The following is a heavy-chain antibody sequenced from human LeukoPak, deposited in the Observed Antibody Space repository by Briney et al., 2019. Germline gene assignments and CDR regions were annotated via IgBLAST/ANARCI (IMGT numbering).Heavy chain of an antibody. Sequence: SETLSLTCTVSGGSISSYYWSWIRQPPGKGLEWIGYIYYSGSTNYNPSLKSRVTISVDTSKNQSSLKLSSVTAADTAVYYCASSGIAAASSDYWGQGTLVTVSS. CDR2: IYYSGST. D-gene: IGHD6-13*01. CDR1: GGSISSYY. V-gene: IGHV4-59*08. J-gene: IGHJ4*02. CDR3: ASSGIAAASSDY.